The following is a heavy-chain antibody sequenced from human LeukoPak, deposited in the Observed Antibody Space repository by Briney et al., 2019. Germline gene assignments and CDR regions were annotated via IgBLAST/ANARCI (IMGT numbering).Heavy chain of an antibody. Sequence: GASVKVSCKASGGTFSSYAISWVRQAPGQGLEWMGGIIPIFGTANYAQKFQGRVTITADESTSTAYMELSSLRSEDTAVYYCARGDASQLWLLSYWGQGTLVTVSS. V-gene: IGHV1-69*13. D-gene: IGHD5-18*01. CDR2: IIPIFGTA. CDR3: ARGDASQLWLLSY. J-gene: IGHJ4*02. CDR1: GGTFSSYA.